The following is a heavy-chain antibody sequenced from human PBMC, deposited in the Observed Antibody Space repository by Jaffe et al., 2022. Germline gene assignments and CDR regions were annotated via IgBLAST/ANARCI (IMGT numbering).Heavy chain of an antibody. J-gene: IGHJ4*02. CDR3: ARGSSNYFDY. D-gene: IGHD4-4*01. V-gene: IGHV3-64*02. Sequence: EVQLVESGEGLVQPGGSLRLSCAASGFTFSSYAMHWVRQAPGKGLEYVSAISSNGGSTYYADSVKGRFTISRDNSKNTLYLQMGSLRAEDMAVYYCARGSSNYFDYWGQGTLVTVSS. CDR2: ISSNGGST. CDR1: GFTFSSYA.